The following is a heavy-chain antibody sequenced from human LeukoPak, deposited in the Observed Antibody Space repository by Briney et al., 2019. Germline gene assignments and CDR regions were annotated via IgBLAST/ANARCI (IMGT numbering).Heavy chain of an antibody. CDR1: GFTFEDYG. V-gene: IGHV3-43*02. J-gene: IGHJ6*02. D-gene: IGHD3-3*01. CDR2: TSDDGEST. Sequence: GGSLRLSCAASGFTFEDYGMHWVRQTPGKGLEWVASTSDDGESTYYAESVKGRFTISRDNSKKSLYLQMNSLTNEDTAFYYCAKDHSPYEDYYYGMDVWGQGTTVTVSS. CDR3: AKDHSPYEDYYYGMDV.